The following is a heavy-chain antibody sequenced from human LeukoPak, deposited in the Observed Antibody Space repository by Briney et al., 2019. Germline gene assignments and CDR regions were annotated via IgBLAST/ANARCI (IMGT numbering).Heavy chain of an antibody. CDR2: IYSGGNT. CDR3: ARDPYCSGGSCYSVVSN. V-gene: IGHV3-66*01. CDR1: GFTVSSNY. Sequence: GGSLRLSCAASGFTVSSNYMSWVRQAPGKGLEWVSVIYSGGNTYYADSVKGRFTISRDNSNNTLYLQMNSLRAEDTAVYYCARDPYCSGGSCYSVVSNWGQGTLVTVSS. D-gene: IGHD2-15*01. J-gene: IGHJ4*02.